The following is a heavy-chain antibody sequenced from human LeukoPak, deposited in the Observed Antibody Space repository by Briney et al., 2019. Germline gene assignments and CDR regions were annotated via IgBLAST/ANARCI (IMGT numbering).Heavy chain of an antibody. CDR3: ATLVYSNSSGYYSI. CDR2: IYHSGST. J-gene: IGHJ4*02. CDR1: GGSISSSNW. V-gene: IGHV4-4*02. Sequence: SETLSLTCAVSGGSISSSNWWSWVRQPPGKGLEWIGEIYHSGSTNYNPSLKSRVTISVDTSKNQFSLKLSSVTAADTAVYYCATLVYSNSSGYYSIWGQGTLVTVSS. D-gene: IGHD3-22*01.